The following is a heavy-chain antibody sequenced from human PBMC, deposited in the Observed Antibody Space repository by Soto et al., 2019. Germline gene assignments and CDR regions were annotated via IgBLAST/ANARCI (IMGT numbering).Heavy chain of an antibody. CDR3: ARDKGSYYGSGSYSRSWYYGMDV. CDR1: GGSSSSSNW. D-gene: IGHD3-10*01. CDR2: IYHSGST. Sequence: SETLSLTCAVSGGSSSSSNWWSWVRQPPGKGLEWIGEIYHSGSTNYNPSLKSRVTISVDKSKNQFSLKLSSVTAADTAVYYCARDKGSYYGSGSYSRSWYYGMDVWGQGTTVTVSS. J-gene: IGHJ6*02. V-gene: IGHV4-4*02.